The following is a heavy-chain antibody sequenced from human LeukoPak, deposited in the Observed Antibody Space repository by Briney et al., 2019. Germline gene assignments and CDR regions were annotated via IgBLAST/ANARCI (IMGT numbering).Heavy chain of an antibody. CDR1: GFTVSSYG. J-gene: IGHJ4*02. Sequence: PGGTLRLSCAASGFTVSSYGMSWVRQAPGKGLEWGSAISGSGGSTYDADSVKGRFTISRDNSKNTLYLQMNSLRAKDTAVYYCAKGYSSSWYSYDYYFDYWGQGTLVTVSS. CDR2: ISGSGGST. CDR3: AKGYSSSWYSYDYYFDY. D-gene: IGHD6-13*01. V-gene: IGHV3-23*01.